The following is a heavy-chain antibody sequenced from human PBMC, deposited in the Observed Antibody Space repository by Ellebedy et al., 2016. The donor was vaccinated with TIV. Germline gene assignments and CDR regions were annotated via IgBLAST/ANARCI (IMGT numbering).Heavy chain of an antibody. CDR1: GFTFSSYG. J-gene: IGHJ4*02. V-gene: IGHV3-33*08. CDR3: ARDLRMATKLRIIGY. Sequence: PGGSLRLSCAASGFTFSSYGMHWVRQAPGKGLEWVAVIWYDGSNKYYADSVKGRFTISRDNSKNTLYLQMNSLRAEDTAVYYCARDLRMATKLRIIGYWGQGTLVTVSS. CDR2: IWYDGSNK. D-gene: IGHD5-24*01.